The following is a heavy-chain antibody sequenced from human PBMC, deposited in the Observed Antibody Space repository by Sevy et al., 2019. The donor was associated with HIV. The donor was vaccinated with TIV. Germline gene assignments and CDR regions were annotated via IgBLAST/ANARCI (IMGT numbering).Heavy chain of an antibody. CDR1: GGSISTNNW. J-gene: IGHJ6*02. Sequence: SETVSLTCAVSGGSISTNNWWSWVRQSPGEGLEWIGEIHHSGSTNYNPSLKSRVTMSVDKSKNQFSLKLTSVTAADTAVYYCARDLNDFWSGPLDVWGQGTTVTVSS. CDR3: ARDLNDFWSGPLDV. D-gene: IGHD3-3*01. V-gene: IGHV4-4*02. CDR2: IHHSGST.